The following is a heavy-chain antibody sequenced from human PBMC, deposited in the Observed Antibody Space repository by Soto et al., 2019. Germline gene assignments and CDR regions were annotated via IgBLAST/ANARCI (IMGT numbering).Heavy chain of an antibody. D-gene: IGHD5-12*01. Sequence: QITLKESGPTLVKPTQTLTLTCTFSGFSLSTSGVGVGWIRQPPGKALEWLALIYWDDDKRYSPSLKSRLTTXKXTXXNQVVLTMTNMDPVDTATYYCAHTHDIVATNWFDPWGQGTLVTVSS. CDR2: IYWDDDK. CDR3: AHTHDIVATNWFDP. V-gene: IGHV2-5*02. CDR1: GFSLSTSGVG. J-gene: IGHJ5*02.